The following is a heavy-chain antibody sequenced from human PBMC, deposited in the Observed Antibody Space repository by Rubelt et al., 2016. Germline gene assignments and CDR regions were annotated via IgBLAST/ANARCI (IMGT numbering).Heavy chain of an antibody. CDR2: ISSGSTYI. CDR3: ARGLMAAPTGYGMDV. J-gene: IGHJ6*02. D-gene: IGHD2-15*01. Sequence: GEGLEWASSISSGSTYIYHADSVKGRFTISRDNAKNSLYLQMNSLRAEDTAVYYCARGLMAAPTGYGMDVWGQGTTVTVSS. V-gene: IGHV3-21*01.